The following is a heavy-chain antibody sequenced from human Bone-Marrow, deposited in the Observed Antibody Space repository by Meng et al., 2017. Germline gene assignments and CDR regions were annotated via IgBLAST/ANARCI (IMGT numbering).Heavy chain of an antibody. D-gene: IGHD2-21*02. J-gene: IGHJ4*02. CDR2: IKQDGSEK. CDR3: ARVLAYCGGDCYSDY. Sequence: GESLKISCAASGFTFSSYWMSWVRQAPGKGLEWVANIKQDGSEKYYVDSVKGRFTISRDNAKNSLYLQMNSLRAEDTAVYYCARVLAYCGGDCYSDYWGQGTLVTVSS. CDR1: GFTFSSYW. V-gene: IGHV3-7*01.